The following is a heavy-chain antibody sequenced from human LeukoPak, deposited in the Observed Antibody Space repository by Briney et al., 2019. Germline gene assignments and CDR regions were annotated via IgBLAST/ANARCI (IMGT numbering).Heavy chain of an antibody. V-gene: IGHV3-23*01. CDR3: ARAPSHRGFDY. J-gene: IGHJ4*02. CDR2: ISSPADTI. Sequence: GGSLRLSCAASGFTFSTYVMAWVRQTPGKGLEWVSVISSPADTIYYADFVRGRFTISRDNSKYTLYLHLNSLRVDDTAVYYRARAPSHRGFDYWGQGTLVTVSS. CDR1: GFTFSTYV.